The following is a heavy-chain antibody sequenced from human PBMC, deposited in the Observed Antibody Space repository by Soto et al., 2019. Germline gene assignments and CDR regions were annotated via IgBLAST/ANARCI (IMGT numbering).Heavy chain of an antibody. J-gene: IGHJ6*02. CDR2: TYYRSKWYN. D-gene: IGHD6-6*01. CDR3: ARGTYSSSSGRYYYYGMDV. Sequence: SQTLSLTCAISGDSVSSNSAAWNWIRQSPSRGLEWLGRTYYRSKWYNDYAVSVKSRITINPDTSKNQFSLQLNSVTPEDTAVYYCARGTYSSSSGRYYYYGMDVWGQGTTVTV. V-gene: IGHV6-1*01. CDR1: GDSVSSNSAA.